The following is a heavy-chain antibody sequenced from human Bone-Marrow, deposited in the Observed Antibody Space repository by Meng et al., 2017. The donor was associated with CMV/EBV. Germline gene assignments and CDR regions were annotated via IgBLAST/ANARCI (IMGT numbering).Heavy chain of an antibody. V-gene: IGHV3-21*01. CDR3: ARDRYSSSWFDY. J-gene: IGHJ4*02. CDR2: ISSSSSYI. CDR1: GFTFSSYE. Sequence: GESLKISCAASGFTFSSYEMNWVRQAPGKGLEWVSSISSSSSYIYYADSVKGRFTISRDNAKNSLYLQMNSLRAEDTAVYYCARDRYSSSWFDYWGQGTLVTVSS. D-gene: IGHD6-13*01.